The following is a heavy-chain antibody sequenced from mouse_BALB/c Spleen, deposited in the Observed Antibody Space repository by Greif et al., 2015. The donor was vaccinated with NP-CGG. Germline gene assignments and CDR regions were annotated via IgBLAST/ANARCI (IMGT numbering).Heavy chain of an antibody. J-gene: IGHJ2*01. Sequence: VQLKESGAELVKPGASVKLSCTASGFNIKDTYMHWVKQRPEQGLEWIGRIVPANGNTKYDPTFQGKATITVDTSSNTAYLQLSSLTSEDTAVYYCARYLYGNYFDYWGQGTTLTVSS. CDR3: ARYLYGNYFDY. CDR2: IVPANGNT. V-gene: IGHV14-3*02. CDR1: GFNIKDTY. D-gene: IGHD2-10*02.